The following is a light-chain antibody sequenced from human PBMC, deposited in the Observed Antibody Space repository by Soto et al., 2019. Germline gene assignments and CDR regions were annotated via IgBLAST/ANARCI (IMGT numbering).Light chain of an antibody. Sequence: SYELTQPPSVSVAPGKTARITCGGNNIGSKSVHWYQQKPGQAPVLVIYYDSDRPSGIPERFSGSNSGNTATLTISRVEDGDEADYYWQVWESSSDHYGFGTGTKVTVL. CDR2: YDS. CDR1: NIGSKS. V-gene: IGLV3-21*01. CDR3: QVWESSSDHYG. J-gene: IGLJ1*01.